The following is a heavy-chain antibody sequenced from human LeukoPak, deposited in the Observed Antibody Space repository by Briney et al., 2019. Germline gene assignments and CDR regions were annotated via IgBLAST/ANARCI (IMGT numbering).Heavy chain of an antibody. J-gene: IGHJ4*02. D-gene: IGHD3-10*01. V-gene: IGHV4-34*01. CDR2: INHSGST. CDR1: GGSFSGYY. CDR3: ARGPSSYYGSGSYDY. Sequence: SETLSLTCAVYGGSFSGYYWSWIRQPPGKGLEWIGEINHSGSTNYNPSLESRVTISVDTSKNQFSLKLSSVTAADTAVYYCARGPSSYYGSGSYDYWGQGTLVTVSS.